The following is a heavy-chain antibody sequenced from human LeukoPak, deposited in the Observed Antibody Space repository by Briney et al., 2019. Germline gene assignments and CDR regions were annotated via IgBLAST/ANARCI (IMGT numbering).Heavy chain of an antibody. D-gene: IGHD3-3*01. J-gene: IGHJ3*02. Sequence: ASVKVSCKASGYTFTGYYMHWVRQAPGQGLEWMGRINPNSGGTNYAQKFQGRVTMTRDTSISTAYMELSRLRSDDTAVYYCARVYYDFWSGYEYDAFDIWGQGTMVTVSS. V-gene: IGHV1-2*06. CDR2: INPNSGGT. CDR1: GYTFTGYY. CDR3: ARVYYDFWSGYEYDAFDI.